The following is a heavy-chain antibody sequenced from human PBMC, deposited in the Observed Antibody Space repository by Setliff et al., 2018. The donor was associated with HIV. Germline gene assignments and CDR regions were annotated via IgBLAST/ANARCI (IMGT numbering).Heavy chain of an antibody. CDR1: GDSISSSAYY. Sequence: SETLSLTCTVSGDSISSSAYYWGWIRQPPGKGLEWIGSMHNSGSTYYNPSVKSRVTISVDTSKKQFSLNLRSVTAADTAVYYCARGLTARRVGNFDYWGRGTLVTVSS. J-gene: IGHJ4*02. CDR2: MHNSGST. CDR3: ARGLTARRVGNFDY. D-gene: IGHD6-6*01. V-gene: IGHV4-39*07.